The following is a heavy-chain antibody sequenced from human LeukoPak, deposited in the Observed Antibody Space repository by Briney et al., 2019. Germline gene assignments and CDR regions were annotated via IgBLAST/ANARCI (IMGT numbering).Heavy chain of an antibody. CDR2: INHSGST. V-gene: IGHV4-34*01. CDR1: GGSFSGYY. D-gene: IGHD1-26*01. Sequence: SETLSLTCAVYGGSFSGYYWSWIRQPPGKGLEWIGEINHSGSTNYNPSLKSRVTISVDTSKNQFSLKLSSVTAADTAVYYCARDPLSGSYYVHFDYWGQGTLVTVSS. CDR3: ARDPLSGSYYVHFDY. J-gene: IGHJ4*02.